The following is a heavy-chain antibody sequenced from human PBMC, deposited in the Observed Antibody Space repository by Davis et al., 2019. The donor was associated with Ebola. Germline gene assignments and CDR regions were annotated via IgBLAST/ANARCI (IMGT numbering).Heavy chain of an antibody. CDR3: AAYRWNTYFAT. CDR1: GDSLGDNY. V-gene: IGHV4-59*03. Sequence: SETLSLTCTVSGDSLGDNYCCWLRQSPGKGLEWIGYLNYGGHFNSNPSLGGRVTISVGTSKNQFSLKLSSVTAADPAVYYCAAYRWNTYFATWGQGILVTVSS. D-gene: IGHD3-16*02. J-gene: IGHJ5*02. CDR2: LNYGGHF.